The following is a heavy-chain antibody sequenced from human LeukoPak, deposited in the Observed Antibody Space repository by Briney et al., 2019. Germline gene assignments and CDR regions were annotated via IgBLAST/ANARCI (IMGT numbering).Heavy chain of an antibody. Sequence: GGSLRLSCAASGYTFSSYAMSWVRQAPGKGLEWVSAISGSGGSTYYADSVKGRLTISRDNSKNTLYLQMNSLRAEDTAVYYCAKDNCSGGSCDFDYWGQGTLVTVSS. V-gene: IGHV3-23*01. CDR1: GYTFSSYA. D-gene: IGHD2-15*01. J-gene: IGHJ4*02. CDR3: AKDNCSGGSCDFDY. CDR2: ISGSGGST.